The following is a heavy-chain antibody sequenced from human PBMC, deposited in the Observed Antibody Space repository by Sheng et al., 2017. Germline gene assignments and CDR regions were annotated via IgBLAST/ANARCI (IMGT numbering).Heavy chain of an antibody. CDR3: AREVVFSSDWFPLDY. CDR2: MNPNSGGT. D-gene: IGHD6-19*01. CDR1: GYTFSACY. J-gene: IGHJ4*02. V-gene: IGHV1-2*02. Sequence: QVQLVQSGAEVKKPGASVKVSCRASGYTFSACYIHWVRQAPGQGLEWMGWMNPNSGGTNYAQKFQGRVTMTRDTSISTAYMELSRLTSDDTAVYYCAREVVFSSDWFPLDYWGQGTLVTVSS.